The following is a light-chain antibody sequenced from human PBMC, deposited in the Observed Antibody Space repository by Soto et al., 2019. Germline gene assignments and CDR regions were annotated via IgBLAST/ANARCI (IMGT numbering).Light chain of an antibody. V-gene: IGLV2-23*01. CDR3: CSYAGSVV. CDR2: EGG. CDR1: SSDVGSYSL. J-gene: IGLJ3*02. Sequence: QSVLTQPASVSGSPGQSITISCTGTSSDVGSYSLVSWYQQHPGKAPKLMIYEGGKRPSGVSNRFSGSKSGNTASLTISGLQAEDEADYYCCSYAGSVVFGGGTKLTVL.